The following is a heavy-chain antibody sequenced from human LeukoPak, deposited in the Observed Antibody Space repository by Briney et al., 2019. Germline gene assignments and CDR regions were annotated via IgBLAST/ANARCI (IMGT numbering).Heavy chain of an antibody. CDR2: ISTSGGNT. Sequence: PGGSLRLSCAASGFTFSSYAMTWVRQAPGKEPEWVSAISTSGGNTYYADSVKGRFTNSRDNSKDTLYLQMNSLRAEDTAVYYCAKNRGAGSHYYYHMNVWGKGTTVTVSS. V-gene: IGHV3-23*01. CDR1: GFTFSSYA. CDR3: AKNRGAGSHYYYHMNV. D-gene: IGHD1-26*01. J-gene: IGHJ6*03.